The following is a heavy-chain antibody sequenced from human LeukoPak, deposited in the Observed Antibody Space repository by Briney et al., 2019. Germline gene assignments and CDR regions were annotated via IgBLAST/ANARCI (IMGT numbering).Heavy chain of an antibody. CDR3: ARVIGAYNWFDP. CDR2: IYYSGST. J-gene: IGHJ5*02. Sequence: SETLSLTCTVSGGSISSYYWSWIRQPPGKGLEWIGYIYYSGSTNYNPSLKSRVTISVDTSKNQFSLKLSSVTAADTAVYCCARVIGAYNWFDPWGQGTLVTVSS. V-gene: IGHV4-59*01. CDR1: GGSISSYY.